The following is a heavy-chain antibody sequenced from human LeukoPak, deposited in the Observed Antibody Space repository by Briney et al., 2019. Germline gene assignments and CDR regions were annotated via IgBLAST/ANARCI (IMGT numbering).Heavy chain of an antibody. V-gene: IGHV1-46*01. D-gene: IGHD1-26*01. Sequence: ASVKVSCKASGYTFTSYYMHWVRQAPGQGLEWMGIINPSGGSTSYAQKFQGRVTMTRDTSTSTIYMELSSLRAEDTAVYYCARSRRRELLRTYFDYWGQGTLVTVSS. J-gene: IGHJ4*02. CDR3: ARSRRRELLRTYFDY. CDR1: GYTFTSYY. CDR2: INPSGGST.